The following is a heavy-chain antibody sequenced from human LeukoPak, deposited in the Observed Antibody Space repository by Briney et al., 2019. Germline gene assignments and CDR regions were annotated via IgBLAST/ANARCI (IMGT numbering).Heavy chain of an antibody. Sequence: PSETLSLTCTVSGGSIPSYYWSWKLQPPGKGLEWIGYIYYSGSTNYNPSLKSRVTISVDTSKNQFSLKLSSVTAADTAVYYCASLVYYDFRRPKGEDVGYYFDYWGQGTLVTVSS. V-gene: IGHV4-59*01. CDR1: GGSIPSYY. J-gene: IGHJ4*02. CDR2: IYYSGST. D-gene: IGHD3-3*01. CDR3: ASLVYYDFRRPKGEDVGYYFDY.